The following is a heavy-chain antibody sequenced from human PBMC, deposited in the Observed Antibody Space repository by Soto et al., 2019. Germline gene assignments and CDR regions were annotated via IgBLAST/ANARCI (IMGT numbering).Heavy chain of an antibody. J-gene: IGHJ6*02. V-gene: IGHV4-61*01. CDR1: GGSVSTGRYY. Sequence: XETLSLPFTVSGGSVSTGRYYWSWIRQPPGKVLEWIGKIFFTGSAHYNPSLRNRVTMSVDTSKDQFSLTLTSVTAADTAVYYCARDGQGMDVWGQGTTVTVSS. CDR2: IFFTGSA. CDR3: ARDGQGMDV.